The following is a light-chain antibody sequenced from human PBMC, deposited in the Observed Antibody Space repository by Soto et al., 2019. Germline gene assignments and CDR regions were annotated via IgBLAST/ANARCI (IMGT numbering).Light chain of an antibody. V-gene: IGKV3-11*01. J-gene: IGKJ5*01. CDR1: QTVSQSVSSH. Sequence: EIVLTQSPATLSLSPGETATLSCRASQTVSQSVSSHLAWYQQKPGQAPRLLIYDASNRATGIPDRFSGSGSGTDFTLTISSLEPEDFAIYYCQQRSEWPMTFGQGTRLEIK. CDR2: DAS. CDR3: QQRSEWPMT.